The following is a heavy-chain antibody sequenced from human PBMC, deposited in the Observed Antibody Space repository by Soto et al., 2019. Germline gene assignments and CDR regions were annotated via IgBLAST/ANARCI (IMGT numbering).Heavy chain of an antibody. D-gene: IGHD1-26*01. J-gene: IGHJ3*02. CDR3: ATSGGSYWGLWYAFDI. CDR1: GYTLTELS. Sequence: QVQLVQSGAEVKKPGASVKVSCKVSGYTLTELSMHWVRQAPGKGLEWMGGFDPEDGETIYAQKFQGRVTMTEDTSTDTAYMELSSLRSEDTAVYYCATSGGSYWGLWYAFDIWGQGTMVTVSS. CDR2: FDPEDGET. V-gene: IGHV1-24*01.